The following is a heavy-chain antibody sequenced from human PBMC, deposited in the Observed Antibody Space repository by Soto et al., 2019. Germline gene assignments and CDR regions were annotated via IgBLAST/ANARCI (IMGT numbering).Heavy chain of an antibody. D-gene: IGHD4-17*01. CDR3: AGNGDYYFDY. Sequence: PSETLSLTCTVSGGSISSYYWSWIRQPPGKGLEWIGYIYYSGSTNYNPSLKSRVTISVDTSKNQFSMKLSSVTAADTAVYYCAGNGDYYFDYWGQGTLVTVSS. J-gene: IGHJ4*02. CDR1: GGSISSYY. V-gene: IGHV4-59*08. CDR2: IYYSGST.